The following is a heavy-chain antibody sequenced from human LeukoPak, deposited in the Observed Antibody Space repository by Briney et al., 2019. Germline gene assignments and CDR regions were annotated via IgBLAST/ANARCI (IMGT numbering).Heavy chain of an antibody. Sequence: GGSLRLSCAASGFSFDDFAMHWVRQVPGKGLEWVSIISWDGNTKYYADFVKGRFTISRENNRNFVYLQMNSLRTEDTAFYYCAKNFRSYYDSSGDPGNWFDSWGQGTLVTVSS. CDR3: AKNFRSYYDSSGDPGNWFDS. J-gene: IGHJ5*01. CDR1: GFSFDDFA. CDR2: ISWDGNTK. V-gene: IGHV3-43D*04. D-gene: IGHD3-22*01.